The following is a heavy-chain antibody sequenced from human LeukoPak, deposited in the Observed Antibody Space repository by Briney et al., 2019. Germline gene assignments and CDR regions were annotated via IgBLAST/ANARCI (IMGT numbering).Heavy chain of an antibody. CDR3: ARDRGTWNDDGFDY. CDR2: IYIIGST. V-gene: IGHV4-4*07. Sequence: SETLSLTCTAPGGSISSYYWSWIRQPAGKGLDWIGRIYIIGSTNYNPSLKSRDTMSVDTSKNQFSLKPSSVTAADTAVYYCARDRGTWNDDGFDYWGQGALVTVSS. D-gene: IGHD1-1*01. J-gene: IGHJ4*02. CDR1: GGSISSYY.